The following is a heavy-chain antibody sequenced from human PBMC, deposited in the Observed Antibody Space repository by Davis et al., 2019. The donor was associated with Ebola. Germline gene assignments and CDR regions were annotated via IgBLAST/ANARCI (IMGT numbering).Heavy chain of an antibody. J-gene: IGHJ4*02. Sequence: PGGSLRLSCAASGFTFSSYGMHWVRQAPGMGLDLVAFMSYDGSNKYYADSVKGRFTISRDNSKNALYMQMNSLKTEDTAVYYCAKAHGGLGTLDYWGQGTLVTVSS. CDR3: AKAHGGLGTLDY. CDR1: GFTFSSYG. V-gene: IGHV3-30*18. CDR2: MSYDGSNK. D-gene: IGHD7-27*01.